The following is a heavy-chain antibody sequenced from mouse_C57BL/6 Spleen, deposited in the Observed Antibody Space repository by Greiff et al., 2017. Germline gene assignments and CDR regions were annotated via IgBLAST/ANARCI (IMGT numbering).Heavy chain of an antibody. Sequence: VQLQQSGPELVKPGASVKISCKASGYTFTDYYMNWVKPSHGKSLEWIGDINPNNGGTSYNQKFKGKATLTVDKSSSTAYMELRSLTSEDSAVYYCAYSNYVYYYAMDYWGQGTSVTVSS. CDR3: AYSNYVYYYAMDY. V-gene: IGHV1-26*01. CDR1: GYTFTDYY. CDR2: INPNNGGT. J-gene: IGHJ4*01. D-gene: IGHD2-5*01.